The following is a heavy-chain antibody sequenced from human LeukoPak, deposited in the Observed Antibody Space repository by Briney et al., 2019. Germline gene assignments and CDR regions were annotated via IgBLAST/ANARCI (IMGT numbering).Heavy chain of an antibody. J-gene: IGHJ3*01. Sequence: GGSLRLSCAASGFSFSSYAMSWVRLAPGKGLEWVSGITGGGGSTYDADSVKGRFTISRDNSKNTLYLQMNGLRVEDTALYYCAKVQRSTTSRGAFDLWGQGTMVRVSS. CDR3: AKVQRSTTSRGAFDL. CDR1: GFSFSSYA. D-gene: IGHD1-1*01. V-gene: IGHV3-23*01. CDR2: ITGGGGST.